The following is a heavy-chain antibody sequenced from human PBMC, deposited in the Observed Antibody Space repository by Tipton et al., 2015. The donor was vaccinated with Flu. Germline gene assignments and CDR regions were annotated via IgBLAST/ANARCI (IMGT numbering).Heavy chain of an antibody. V-gene: IGHV3-9*01. CDR1: GFAFDDYA. CDR3: AKDLSPGFAVAGTYFDY. CDR2: ISWNSGSI. Sequence: SLRLSCAASGFAFDDYAMHWVRQAPGKGLEWVSGISWNSGSIGYADSVKGRFTISRDNAKNSLYLQMNSLRAEDTALYYCAKDLSPGFAVAGTYFDYWGQGTLVTVSS. J-gene: IGHJ4*02. D-gene: IGHD6-19*01.